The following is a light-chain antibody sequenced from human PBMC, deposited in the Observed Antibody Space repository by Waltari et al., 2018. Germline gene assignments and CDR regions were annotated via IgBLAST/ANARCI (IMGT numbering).Light chain of an antibody. CDR3: QQYNSYSWT. CDR2: KAS. V-gene: IGKV1-5*03. CDR1: QSINSW. J-gene: IGKJ1*01. Sequence: DIQMTQSPSTLSASVGDRVTITCRASQSINSWLAWYQRKPGKAPKLLIYKASSLESGCPSRLSGSGAGTEFTLTISSLQPDDFATYYCQQYNSYSWTFVQGTKVEIK.